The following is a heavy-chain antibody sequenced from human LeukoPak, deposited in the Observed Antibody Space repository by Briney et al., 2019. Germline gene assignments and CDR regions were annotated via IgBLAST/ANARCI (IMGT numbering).Heavy chain of an antibody. CDR1: GGSILSGSYY. D-gene: IGHD5-18*01. Sequence: NSSETLSLTCTVSGGSILSGSYYWGYIRQPPGKGLEWIGEINHSGSTNYNPSLKSRVTISVDTSKNQFSLKLSSVTAADTAVYYCARRASRGYSSGNAFDIWGQGTMVTVSS. CDR3: ARRASRGYSSGNAFDI. V-gene: IGHV4-39*07. CDR2: INHSGST. J-gene: IGHJ3*02.